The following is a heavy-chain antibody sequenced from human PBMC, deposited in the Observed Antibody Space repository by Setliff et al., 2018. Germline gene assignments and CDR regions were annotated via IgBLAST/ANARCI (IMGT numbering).Heavy chain of an antibody. Sequence: PSETLSLTCTVSGGSISSGDHYWTWIRQPAGKGLEWIGHFHTGGSTNYNRSLRSRVSISVDTSKNQFSLKLSSVTAADTATYYCARAGPTVTFFRVLVISWWDPWGQGSLVTVSS. J-gene: IGHJ5*02. V-gene: IGHV4-61*09. CDR3: ARAGPTVTFFRVLVISWWDP. CDR1: GGSISSGDHY. CDR2: FHTGGST. D-gene: IGHD3-3*01.